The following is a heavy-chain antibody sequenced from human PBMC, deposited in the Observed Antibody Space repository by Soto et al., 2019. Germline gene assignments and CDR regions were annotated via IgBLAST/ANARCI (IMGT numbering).Heavy chain of an antibody. Sequence: QVQLVQSGAEVKKPGASVKVSCKASGYTFTSYGISWVRQAPGQGLEWMGWISAYNGNTNNAQKRQGRVTMTTDTSTSTADMERRSLGSDDSAVYYCARSWGRIAARKVGDAFDIWGQGTMVTVSS. CDR3: ARSWGRIAARKVGDAFDI. V-gene: IGHV1-18*01. CDR1: GYTFTSYG. D-gene: IGHD6-6*01. CDR2: ISAYNGNT. J-gene: IGHJ3*02.